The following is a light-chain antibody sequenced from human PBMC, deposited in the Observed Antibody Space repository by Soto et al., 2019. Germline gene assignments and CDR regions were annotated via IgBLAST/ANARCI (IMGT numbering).Light chain of an antibody. CDR3: RSFAARNTWV. J-gene: IGLJ3*02. CDR2: EVT. CDR1: SSDVGAYNY. Sequence: QSALTQPPSASGAPGQSVTISCTGTSSDVGAYNYVSWYQQHPGKAPKLVIYEVTKRPSGVPDRFSGSKSANTASLTVSGLHAEDEADYYCRSFAARNTWVFGGGTKLTVL. V-gene: IGLV2-8*01.